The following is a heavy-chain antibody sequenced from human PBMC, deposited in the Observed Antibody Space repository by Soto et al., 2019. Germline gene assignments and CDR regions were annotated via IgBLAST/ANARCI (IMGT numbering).Heavy chain of an antibody. V-gene: IGHV3-53*01. CDR3: ARGHYYDSSEEI. D-gene: IGHD3-22*01. CDR2: IYSGGST. J-gene: IGHJ3*02. Sequence: PVGSLRLSCAASGFTVSSNYMSWVRQAPGKGLEWVSVIYSGGSTYYADSVKGRFTISRDNSKNTLYLQMNSLRAEDTAVYYCARGHYYDSSEEIWGQGTMVTVSS. CDR1: GFTVSSNY.